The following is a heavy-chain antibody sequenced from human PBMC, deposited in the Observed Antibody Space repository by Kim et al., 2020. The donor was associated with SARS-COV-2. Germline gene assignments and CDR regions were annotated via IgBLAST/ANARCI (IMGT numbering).Heavy chain of an antibody. J-gene: IGHJ1*01. D-gene: IGHD3-22*01. Sequence: DCVKGRLTISRDNAKNSLYLQMNSLRAEDTAVYYCARVSVDESSGQYFQHWGQGTLVTVSS. V-gene: IGHV3-11*05. CDR3: ARVSVDESSGQYFQH.